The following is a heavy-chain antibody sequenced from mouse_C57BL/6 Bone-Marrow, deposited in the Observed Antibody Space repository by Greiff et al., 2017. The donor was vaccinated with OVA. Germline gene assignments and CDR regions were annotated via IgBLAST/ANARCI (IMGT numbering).Heavy chain of an antibody. Sequence: EVKLMESGPELVKPGASVKIPCKASGYTFTDYNMDWVKQSHGKSLEWIGDINPNNGGTIYNQKFKGKATLTVDKSSSTAYMELRSLTSDDTAVYYCERGDYYYDCSPRCAYWGQGTMVTVSA. V-gene: IGHV1-18*01. CDR1: GYTFTDYN. CDR3: ERGDYYYDCSPRCAY. J-gene: IGHJ3*01. D-gene: IGHD2-4*01. CDR2: INPNNGGT.